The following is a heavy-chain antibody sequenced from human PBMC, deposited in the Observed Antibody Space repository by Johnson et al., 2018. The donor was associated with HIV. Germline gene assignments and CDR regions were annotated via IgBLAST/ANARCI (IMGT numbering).Heavy chain of an antibody. CDR3: ARGPILEWLSGDGFDM. V-gene: IGHV3-30-3*01. CDR2: ISYDGRNK. D-gene: IGHD3-3*01. CDR1: GFTFSSYA. Sequence: QVQLVESGGGVVQPGRSLRLSFAASGFTFSSYAMHWVRQAPGKGLEWVAVISYDGRNKYYADSVKGRFTISRDNSKNTLYLQMNSLRVEDTAMYYCARGPILEWLSGDGFDMWGQGTKVTV. J-gene: IGHJ3*02.